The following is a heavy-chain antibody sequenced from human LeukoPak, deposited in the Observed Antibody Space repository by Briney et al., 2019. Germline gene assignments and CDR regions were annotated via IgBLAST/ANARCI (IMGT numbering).Heavy chain of an antibody. CDR1: GLTFSSYA. V-gene: IGHV3-21*01. D-gene: IGHD1-26*01. CDR2: ISSSSSYI. CDR3: ATSRGPFSGSYLFSY. Sequence: GGSLRLSCAASGLTFSSYASSWVRQAPGKGLEWVSSISSSSSYIYYADSVKGRFTISRDNAKNSLYLQMNSLRAEDTAVYYCATSRGPFSGSYLFSYWGQGTLVTVSS. J-gene: IGHJ4*02.